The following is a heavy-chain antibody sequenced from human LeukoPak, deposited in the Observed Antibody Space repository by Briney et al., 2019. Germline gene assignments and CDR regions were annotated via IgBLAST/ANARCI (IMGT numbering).Heavy chain of an antibody. V-gene: IGHV3-9*01. D-gene: IGHD5-18*01. J-gene: IGHJ3*02. CDR1: GFTFDDYA. Sequence: PGRSLRLSCAASGFTFDDYAMHWVRQAPGKGLEWVSGISWNSGSIGYADSVKGRFTISRDNAKNSLYLQMNSLRAEDTALYYCAKSDSADAFDIWGQGTMVTVSS. CDR2: ISWNSGSI. CDR3: AKSDSADAFDI.